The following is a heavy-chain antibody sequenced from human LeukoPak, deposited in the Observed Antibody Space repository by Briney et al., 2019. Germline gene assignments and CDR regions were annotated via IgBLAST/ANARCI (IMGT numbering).Heavy chain of an antibody. Sequence: HSGGSLRLSCAASGFTFSSYNMNWVRQAPGKGLEWVPYISSRSSAIYYADSVKGRFTISRDNAKSSLYLQMNNLRDEDTAVYYCARGATGFDYWGQGTLVTVSS. CDR2: ISSRSSAI. J-gene: IGHJ4*02. V-gene: IGHV3-48*02. D-gene: IGHD3-16*01. CDR3: ARGATGFDY. CDR1: GFTFSSYN.